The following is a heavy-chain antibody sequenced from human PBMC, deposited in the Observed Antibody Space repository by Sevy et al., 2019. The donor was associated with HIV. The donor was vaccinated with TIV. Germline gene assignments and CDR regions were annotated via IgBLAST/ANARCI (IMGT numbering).Heavy chain of an antibody. CDR3: TRASQQLVLLREYYFDY. Sequence: GGSLRLSCAASGFTFNIYSMNWVRQAPGKGLEWVSSISSSSIYIYYADSLKGRFTVSRDNAKNSLYLQMNSLRAEDTARNYCTRASQQLVLLREYYFDYWGQGTLVTVSS. CDR1: GFTFNIYS. V-gene: IGHV3-21*01. CDR2: ISSSSIYI. J-gene: IGHJ4*02. D-gene: IGHD6-13*01.